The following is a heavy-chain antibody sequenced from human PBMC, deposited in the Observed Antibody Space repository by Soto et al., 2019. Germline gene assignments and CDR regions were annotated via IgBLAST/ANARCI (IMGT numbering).Heavy chain of an antibody. CDR3: SATVTTGGWFDP. CDR2: IAETGSST. J-gene: IGHJ5*02. D-gene: IGHD4-17*01. Sequence: GGSLRLSCATSGLNFNGYTMSWVRQAPGQGLEWVSGIAETGSSTYYADSVKGRFTISRDNSENTLYLQMNNLRAEDTAIYYCSATVTTGGWFDPWGQGTLVTVSS. V-gene: IGHV3-23*01. CDR1: GLNFNGYT.